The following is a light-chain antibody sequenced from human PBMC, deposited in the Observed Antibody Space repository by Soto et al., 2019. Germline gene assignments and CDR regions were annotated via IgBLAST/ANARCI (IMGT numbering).Light chain of an antibody. Sequence: EIVMTQSPATLSVSAGERATLSCRASQSVSSNLAWYQQKPGQAPRLLIYGASTRATGIPARFSGSGSGTEFTLTISSPQSEDFAVYYCQQYNNWPPWTFGQGTKVDIK. CDR3: QQYNNWPPWT. J-gene: IGKJ1*01. CDR2: GAS. V-gene: IGKV3-15*01. CDR1: QSVSSN.